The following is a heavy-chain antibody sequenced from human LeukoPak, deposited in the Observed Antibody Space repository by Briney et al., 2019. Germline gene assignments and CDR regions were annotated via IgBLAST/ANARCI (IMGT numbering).Heavy chain of an antibody. CDR1: GYSFATYW. V-gene: IGHV5-51*01. D-gene: IGHD5/OR15-5a*01. Sequence: GESLKISCKGSGYSFATYWIAWVRPMPGEGLEWMGIIYPGDSDTRYSPSFQGQVTISADKSISTAYLQWSSLKASDTAMYYCTRPMVSTEDLDYWGQGTLVTVSS. CDR2: IYPGDSDT. J-gene: IGHJ4*02. CDR3: TRPMVSTEDLDY.